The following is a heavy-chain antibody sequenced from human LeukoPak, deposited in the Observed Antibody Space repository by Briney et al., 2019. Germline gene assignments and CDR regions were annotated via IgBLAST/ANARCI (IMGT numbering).Heavy chain of an antibody. J-gene: IGHJ4*02. D-gene: IGHD3-3*01. Sequence: SETLSLTCAVYGGSFSGYYWSWIRQPAGKGLEWIGRIYTSGSTNYNPSLKSRVTMSIDTSKNQFSLKLSSVTAADTAVYYCARGSNYDFWSGYYWSGEHYFDYWGQGTLVTVSS. CDR3: ARGSNYDFWSGYYWSGEHYFDY. CDR2: IYTSGST. V-gene: IGHV4-59*10. CDR1: GGSFSGYY.